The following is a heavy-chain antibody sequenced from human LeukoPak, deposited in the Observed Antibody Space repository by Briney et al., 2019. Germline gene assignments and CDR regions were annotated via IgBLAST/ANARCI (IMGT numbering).Heavy chain of an antibody. D-gene: IGHD6-19*01. CDR1: GGTFSSYA. CDR2: IIPILGIA. J-gene: IGHJ4*02. V-gene: IGHV1-69*04. CDR3: AIPSGAAVAGSFDY. Sequence: ASVKVSCKASGGTFSSYAISWVRPAPGQGLEWMGRIIPILGIANYAQKFQGRVTITVDKSTSTAYMELSSLRSEDTAVYYCAIPSGAAVAGSFDYWGQGTLVTVSS.